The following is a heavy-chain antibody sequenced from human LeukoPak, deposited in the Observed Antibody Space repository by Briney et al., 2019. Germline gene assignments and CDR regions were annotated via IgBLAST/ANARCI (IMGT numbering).Heavy chain of an antibody. J-gene: IGHJ6*03. CDR2: INPISGGT. V-gene: IGHV1-2*02. CDR3: AREVKSDTAMVTFLGYYYYYYMDV. CDR1: GYTFTDYY. Sequence: GASVKVSCKASGYTFTDYYIHWVRQAPGQGLEWMGWINPISGGTNYAQKFQGRVTMTRDTSISTAYMELSRLRSDDTAVYYCAREVKSDTAMVTFLGYYYYYYMDVWGKGTTVTVSS. D-gene: IGHD5-18*01.